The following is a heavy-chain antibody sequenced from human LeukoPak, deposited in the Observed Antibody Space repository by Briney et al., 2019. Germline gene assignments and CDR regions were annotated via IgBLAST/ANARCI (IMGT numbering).Heavy chain of an antibody. CDR2: IYSGGST. V-gene: IGHV3-53*01. J-gene: IGHJ4*02. CDR3: ARESMIRGVGDY. CDR1: GFTVSSNY. Sequence: GGSLRLSCAASGFTVSSNYMSWVRQAPGKGLEWVSVIYSGGSTYYADSVKGRFTISRDNSKNTLYLQMNSLRAEDTAMYYCARESMIRGVGDYWGQGTLVTVSS. D-gene: IGHD3-10*01.